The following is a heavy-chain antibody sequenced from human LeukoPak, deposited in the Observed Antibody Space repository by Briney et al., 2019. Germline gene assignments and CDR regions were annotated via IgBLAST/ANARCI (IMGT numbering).Heavy chain of an antibody. J-gene: IGHJ4*02. CDR2: ISAYNGNT. V-gene: IGHV1-18*01. CDR1: GYTFTSYG. CDR3: ARDGARGSTSGGSDY. D-gene: IGHD2-2*01. Sequence: GASVKVSCKASGYTFTSYGISWVRQAPGQGLEWMGWISAYNGNTNYAQKLQGRVTMTTDTSTSTAYMELRSLRSDDTAVYYCARDGARGSTSGGSDYWGQGTLVTVSS.